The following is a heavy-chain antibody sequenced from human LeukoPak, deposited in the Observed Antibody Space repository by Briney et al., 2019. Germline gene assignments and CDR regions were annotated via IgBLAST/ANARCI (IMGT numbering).Heavy chain of an antibody. D-gene: IGHD3-22*01. V-gene: IGHV1-18*01. J-gene: IGHJ4*02. CDR1: GYTFTNYG. CDR3: ARDQYALYYYDSSGYLFDY. CDR2: ITTYNGYT. Sequence: ASAKVSCKASGYTFTNYGISWVRQAPGQGLEWMGWITTYNGYTNYAQKLQGRVTMTTDTSTSTAYMELRSLRSDDTAVYYCARDQYALYYYDSSGYLFDYWGQGTLVTVSS.